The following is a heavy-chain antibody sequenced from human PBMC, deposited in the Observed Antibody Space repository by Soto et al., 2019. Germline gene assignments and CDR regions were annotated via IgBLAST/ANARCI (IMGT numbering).Heavy chain of an antibody. CDR1: GFTFSSYW. D-gene: IGHD5-18*01. CDR3: AIPPRPGIHRQDY. V-gene: IGHV3-7*01. CDR2: IKPDGSEK. Sequence: EVQLVESGGGLVQPGGSLRLSCAASGFTFSSYWMSWVRQAPGKGLEWVANIKPDGSEKYYVDSVKGRFTISRDNPNNSLYLQMNSLKAEXXXXYYCAIPPRPGIHRQDYWGQGTL. J-gene: IGHJ4*02.